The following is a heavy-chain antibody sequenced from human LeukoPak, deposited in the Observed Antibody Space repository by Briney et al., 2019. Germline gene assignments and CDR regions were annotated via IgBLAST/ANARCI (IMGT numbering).Heavy chain of an antibody. CDR2: INHSGST. V-gene: IGHV4-34*01. J-gene: IGHJ5*02. CDR3: ARSGSQFPGGFYP. Sequence: SETLAHPCAVYGGSFSGYYWSWIRQPPGKGLEWIAEINHSGSTNYNPSLKSRVTISVDTSKNQFSLKLSSVTAADTAVYYCARSGSQFPGGFYPWGQGTLGTVSS. D-gene: IGHD3-10*01. CDR1: GGSFSGYY.